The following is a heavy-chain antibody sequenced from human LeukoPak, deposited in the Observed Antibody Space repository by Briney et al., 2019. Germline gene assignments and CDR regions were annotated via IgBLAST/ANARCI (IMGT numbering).Heavy chain of an antibody. V-gene: IGHV3-30*02. CDR3: AKVRSYQLPIDY. CDR2: IRYDGNNK. Sequence: SCKASGYTFSSYGMHWVRQAPGKGLEWVAFIRYDGNNKYYADSVKGRFTISRDNSKNTLYLQMNSLRAEDTAVYYCAKVRSYQLPIDYWGQGTLVTVSS. D-gene: IGHD2-2*01. CDR1: GYTFSSYG. J-gene: IGHJ4*02.